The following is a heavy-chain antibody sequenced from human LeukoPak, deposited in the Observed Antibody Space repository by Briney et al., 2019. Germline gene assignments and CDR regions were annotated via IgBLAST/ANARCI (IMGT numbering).Heavy chain of an antibody. D-gene: IGHD3-3*01. Sequence: ASVTVSCKASGGTFSSYAISWVRQAPGQGLEWIGGIIPIFGTANYAQKFQGRVTITADESTSTAYMELSSLRSEDTAVYYCARTYDFWSGYFLRTYGMDVWGQGTTVTVSS. CDR2: IIPIFGTA. CDR1: GGTFSSYA. CDR3: ARTYDFWSGYFLRTYGMDV. V-gene: IGHV1-69*01. J-gene: IGHJ6*02.